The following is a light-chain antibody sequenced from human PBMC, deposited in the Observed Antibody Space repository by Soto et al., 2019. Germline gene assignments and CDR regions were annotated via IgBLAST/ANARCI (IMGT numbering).Light chain of an antibody. CDR3: QHYGSSRVT. V-gene: IGKV3-20*01. Sequence: EIVLTQSPGTLSLSPGERGTLSCRASQSVGSNSLAWYQQKPGQAPRLLIYGASSRATGLPDRFSGSGSGTDFTLTISRLEAEDFAVYSCQHYGSSRVTFGPGTKVEIK. J-gene: IGKJ3*01. CDR1: QSVGSNS. CDR2: GAS.